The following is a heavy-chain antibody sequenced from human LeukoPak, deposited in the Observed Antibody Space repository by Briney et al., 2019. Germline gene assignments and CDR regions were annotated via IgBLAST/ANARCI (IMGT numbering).Heavy chain of an antibody. V-gene: IGHV4-4*07. CDR2: IYTSGST. CDR3: ARGSEGVFDY. J-gene: IGHJ4*02. Sequence: KPSETLSLTCTVSGGSISSYYWSWIRQPAGKGLDWIGRIYTSGSTNYNPSLKSRVTMSVDTSKNQFSLKLSSVTAADTAVYYCARGSEGVFDYWGQGTLVTVSS. D-gene: IGHD3-16*01. CDR1: GGSISSYY.